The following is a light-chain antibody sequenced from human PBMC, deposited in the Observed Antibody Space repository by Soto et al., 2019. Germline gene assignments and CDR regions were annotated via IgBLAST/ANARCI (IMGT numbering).Light chain of an antibody. CDR2: DAS. CDR1: QDINIY. Sequence: EIQMTQSPSSLFSSVGDKVTITCQATQDINIYLNWYQKKPGKAPNLLIYDASNLEIGVPSRLSGSGSGTHFTLTISSMQNEDIATYYCQQYDILPITFGRGTRLEIK. V-gene: IGKV1-33*01. CDR3: QQYDILPIT. J-gene: IGKJ5*01.